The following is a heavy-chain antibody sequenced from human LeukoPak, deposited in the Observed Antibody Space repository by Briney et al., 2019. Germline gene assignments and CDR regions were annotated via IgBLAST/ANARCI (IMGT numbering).Heavy chain of an antibody. CDR1: GFTFSSYS. Sequence: GGSLRLSCAASGFTFSSYSMNWVCQAPGKGLEWVSYISSSSSTIYYADSVKGRFTISRDNAKNSLYLQMNSLRAEDTAVYYCAKGDQTSGYYPGYWCFDLWGRGTLVTVSS. CDR3: AKGDQTSGYYPGYWCFDL. D-gene: IGHD3-22*01. V-gene: IGHV3-48*01. CDR2: ISSSSSTI. J-gene: IGHJ2*01.